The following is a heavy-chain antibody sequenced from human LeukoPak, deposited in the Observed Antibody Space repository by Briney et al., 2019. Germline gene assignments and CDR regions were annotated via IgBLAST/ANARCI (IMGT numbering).Heavy chain of an antibody. CDR2: IDPSDSYI. CDR1: GYRFTSYW. V-gene: IGHV5-10-1*01. CDR3: ARLVPAAGKYFYGMDV. D-gene: IGHD6-13*01. Sequence: GESLKISCKGSGYRFTSYWITWVRQMPGRGLEWMGTIDPSDSYINYSPSSQGHVTISADKSISTAYLQWSSLKASDTAMYYCARLVPAAGKYFYGMDVWGQGTTVTVSS. J-gene: IGHJ6*02.